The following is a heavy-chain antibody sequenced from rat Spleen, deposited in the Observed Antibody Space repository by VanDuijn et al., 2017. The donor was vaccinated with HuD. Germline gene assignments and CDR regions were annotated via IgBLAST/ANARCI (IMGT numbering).Heavy chain of an antibody. D-gene: IGHD1-11*01. V-gene: IGHV5S13*01. CDR3: AKDLDGEGFFDY. CDR1: GFTYSNYV. J-gene: IGHJ2*01. CDR2: ISTGGGNT. Sequence: EVQLVESGGGLVQPGRSLKLSCAASGFTYSNYVMAWVRQAPTKGLEWVASISTGGGNTYYRDSVKGRFTISRDNAKNTLYLQMDSLRSEDTATYYCAKDLDGEGFFDYWGQGVMVTVSS.